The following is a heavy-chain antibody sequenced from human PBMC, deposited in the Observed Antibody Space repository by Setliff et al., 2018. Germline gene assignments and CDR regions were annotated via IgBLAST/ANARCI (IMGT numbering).Heavy chain of an antibody. Sequence: PGGSLRLSCAASGFSFRTYAMSWVRQAPGKGLEWVSTITIDDAYSYYADSVRGQFTISRDNSQNTLYLQMNILRAEDTAVYYCAKEKSSSTWYERKPFDCWGQGTPVTVSS. D-gene: IGHD6-13*01. CDR1: GFSFRTYA. J-gene: IGHJ4*02. CDR2: ITIDDAYS. V-gene: IGHV3-23*01. CDR3: AKEKSSSTWYERKPFDC.